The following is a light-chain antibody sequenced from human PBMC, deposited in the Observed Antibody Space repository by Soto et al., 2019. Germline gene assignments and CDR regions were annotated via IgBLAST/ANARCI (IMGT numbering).Light chain of an antibody. CDR3: QSYDSSLSV. J-gene: IGLJ1*01. CDR2: SNN. Sequence: QSVLTQPPSASGTPGQRVAIACSGSSSNVGINSVSWYQQLPGAAPKVLIYSNNKRPSGVPDRFSGSKSGTSASLAITGLQAEDEADYYCQSYDSSLSVFGTGTKVTVL. CDR1: SSNVGINS. V-gene: IGLV1-44*01.